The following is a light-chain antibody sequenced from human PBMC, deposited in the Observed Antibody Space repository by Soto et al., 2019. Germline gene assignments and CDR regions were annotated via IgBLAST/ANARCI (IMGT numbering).Light chain of an antibody. CDR2: AAS. V-gene: IGKV3-15*01. CDR3: QHYNNWRRT. J-gene: IGKJ2*01. CDR1: QSVNSN. Sequence: EIVMTQSPATLSVSPGERATLSCRASQSVNSNLAWYQQRPGQPPRLLMYAASTRAAGIPARFSGSGSGTDFTLTISSLQSEDFAVYYCQHYNNWRRTFGQGTKLESK.